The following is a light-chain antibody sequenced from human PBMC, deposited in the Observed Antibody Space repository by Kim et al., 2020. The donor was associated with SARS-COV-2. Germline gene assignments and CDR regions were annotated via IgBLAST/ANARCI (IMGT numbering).Light chain of an antibody. CDR2: QDS. CDR3: QAWDSSTVV. CDR1: KLGDKY. J-gene: IGLJ2*01. Sequence: SYELTQPPSVSVSPGQTASITCSGVKLGDKYACWYQQKPGQSPVLVIYQDSKRRSGIPERFSGSNSGNTATLTISGTQAMDEADYYCQAWDSSTVVFGGGTQLTVL. V-gene: IGLV3-1*01.